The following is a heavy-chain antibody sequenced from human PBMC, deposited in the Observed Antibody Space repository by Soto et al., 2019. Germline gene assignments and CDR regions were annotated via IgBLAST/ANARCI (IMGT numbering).Heavy chain of an antibody. Sequence: EVQLVESGGGLVQPGGSLRLSCAASGFTISSYWMHWVRQPPGKGLVWVSRINTDGNTINYADSVKGRLTISRDTAKNTLYLQMNSLRADDRAVYYCTRGDCGGDCPGGMYVWGQGSTVTVSS. J-gene: IGHJ6*02. CDR3: TRGDCGGDCPGGMYV. CDR2: INTDGNTI. V-gene: IGHV3-74*01. CDR1: GFTISSYW. D-gene: IGHD2-21*02.